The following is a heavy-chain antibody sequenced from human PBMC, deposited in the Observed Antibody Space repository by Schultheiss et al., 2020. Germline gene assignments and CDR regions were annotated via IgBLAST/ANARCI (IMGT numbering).Heavy chain of an antibody. CDR1: GGSFSGYY. D-gene: IGHD1-1*01. J-gene: IGHJ2*01. V-gene: IGHV4-31*11. Sequence: SETLSLTCAVYGGSFSGYYWSWIRQHPGKGLEWIGYIYYSGSTYYNPSLKSRVTISVDTSKNQFSLKLSSVTAADTAVYYCARPSPQLGFYWYFDLWGRGTLVTVSS. CDR2: IYYSGST. CDR3: ARPSPQLGFYWYFDL.